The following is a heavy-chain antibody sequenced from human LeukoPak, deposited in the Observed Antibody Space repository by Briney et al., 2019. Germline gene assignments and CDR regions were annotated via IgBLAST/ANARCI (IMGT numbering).Heavy chain of an antibody. CDR1: GYTFTGYY. CDR3: ARDQYYDSKGWFDP. V-gene: IGHV1-18*04. D-gene: IGHD3-22*01. J-gene: IGHJ5*02. CDR2: ISAYHGNT. Sequence: ASVKVSCKASGYTFTGYYLHWVRQAPGQGLEWMGWISAYHGNTNYAQKLQGRVTLTTDTSTSTAYMELRSLRSADTAVYYCARDQYYDSKGWFDPWGQGTLVTVFS.